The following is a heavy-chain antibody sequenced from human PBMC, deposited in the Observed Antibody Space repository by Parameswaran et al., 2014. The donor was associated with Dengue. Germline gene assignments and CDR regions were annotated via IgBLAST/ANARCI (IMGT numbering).Heavy chain of an antibody. V-gene: IGHV5-51*01. CDR2: IYPGDSDT. CDR3: ARQPHYYYDSSGYYGQDY. J-gene: IGHJ4*02. CDR1: GYSFTSYW. D-gene: IGHD3-22*01. Sequence: SCKGSGYSFTSYWIGWVRQMPGKGLEWMGIIYPGDSDTRYSPSFQGQVTISADKSISTAYLQWSSLKASDTAMYYCARQPHYYYDSSGYYGQDYWGQGTLVTVSS.